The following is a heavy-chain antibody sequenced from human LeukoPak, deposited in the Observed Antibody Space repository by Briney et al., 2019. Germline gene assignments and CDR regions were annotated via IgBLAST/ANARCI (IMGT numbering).Heavy chain of an antibody. CDR2: IYYSGST. CDR3: ARSIGYCSSTSCYGFHWFDP. CDR1: GGSISRYY. J-gene: IGHJ5*02. D-gene: IGHD2-2*01. V-gene: IGHV4-59*08. Sequence: SETLSLTCTVSGGSISRYYWSWIRQPPGKGLEGIGYIYYSGSTNYNPSLQSRVSISVDTSKNQFSLKLSSVAAADTAVYYCARSIGYCSSTSCYGFHWFDPWGQGTLVTVSS.